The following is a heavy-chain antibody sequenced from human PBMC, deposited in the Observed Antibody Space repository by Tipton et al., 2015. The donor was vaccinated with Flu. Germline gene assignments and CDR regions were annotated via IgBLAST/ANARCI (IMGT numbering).Heavy chain of an antibody. J-gene: IGHJ6*02. CDR1: GYSISSGYY. V-gene: IGHV4-38-2*02. CDR2: IYHSGST. CDR3: ARQGRKRTVLHYYYYGMDV. Sequence: TLSLTCTVSGYSISSGYYWGWIRQPPGKGLEWIGSIYHSGSTYYNPSLKSRVTISVDTSKNQFSLKLSSVTAADTAVYYCARQGRKRTVLHYYYYGMDVWDQGP. D-gene: IGHD2/OR15-2a*01.